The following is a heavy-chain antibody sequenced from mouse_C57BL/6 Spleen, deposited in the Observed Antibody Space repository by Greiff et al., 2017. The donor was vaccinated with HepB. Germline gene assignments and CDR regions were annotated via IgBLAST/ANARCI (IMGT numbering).Heavy chain of an antibody. CDR3: ARGGYYEDYAMGY. J-gene: IGHJ4*01. V-gene: IGHV5-16*01. CDR1: GFTFSDYY. CDR2: INYDGSST. D-gene: IGHD2-3*01. Sequence: EVQVVESEGGLVQPGSSMKLSCTASGFTFSDYYMAWVRQVPEKGLEWVANINYDGSSTYYLDSLKSRFIISRDNAKNILYLQMSSLKSEDTATYYCARGGYYEDYAMGYWGQGTSVTVSS.